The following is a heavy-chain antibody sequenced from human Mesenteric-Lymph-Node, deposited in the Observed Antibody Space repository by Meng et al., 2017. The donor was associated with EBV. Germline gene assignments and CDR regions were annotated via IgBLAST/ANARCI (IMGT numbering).Heavy chain of an antibody. CDR2: ISNSGTTI. Sequence: QVQLVGVGGCLVNPGGSPRLSCAAFGFTFSDYDMSWIHQAPGKVLEWVSYISNSGTTIYTADSVKGRFSIARDNTKNSLNLQINSLRADDTAVYYCARATEYGDYDYWGQGTLVTVSS. CDR3: ARATEYGDYDY. D-gene: IGHD4-17*01. J-gene: IGHJ4*02. V-gene: IGHV3-11*01. CDR1: GFTFSDYD.